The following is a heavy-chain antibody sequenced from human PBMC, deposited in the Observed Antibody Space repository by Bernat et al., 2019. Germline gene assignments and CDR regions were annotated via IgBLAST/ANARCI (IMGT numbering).Heavy chain of an antibody. CDR3: AKDRAYGSGNYLDY. CDR2: ISGRGSST. CDR1: GFIFSSYA. V-gene: IGHV3-23*01. J-gene: IGHJ4*02. D-gene: IGHD3-10*01. Sequence: EVQLLESGGGLVQPGGSLRLSCAASGFIFSSYAMSWVRQAPGKGLEWVSGISGRGSSTYNAESMKGRFTITRDNSKNTLYLQMNSLRAEDTAVYYCAKDRAYGSGNYLDYWGQGTLVTVSS.